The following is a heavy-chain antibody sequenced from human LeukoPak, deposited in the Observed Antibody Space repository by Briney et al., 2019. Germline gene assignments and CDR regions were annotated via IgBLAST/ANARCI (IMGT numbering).Heavy chain of an antibody. D-gene: IGHD3-16*01. CDR3: ATVRGGNTRDFDY. J-gene: IGHJ4*02. Sequence: PGGSLRLSCAASGFTFSTYAMNWLRQAPGKGLEWVSSISSSSNYIYYADSVKGRFTISRDNGKNSLFLHMNSLRAEDTALYYCATVRGGNTRDFDYWGQGTLVTVSS. V-gene: IGHV3-21*01. CDR2: ISSSSNYI. CDR1: GFTFSTYA.